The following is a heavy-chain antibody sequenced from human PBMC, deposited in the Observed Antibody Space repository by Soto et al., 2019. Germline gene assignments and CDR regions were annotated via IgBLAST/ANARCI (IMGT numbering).Heavy chain of an antibody. J-gene: IGHJ6*02. CDR3: ARGDNCNYDSYYYGMEG. D-gene: IGHD1-7*01. Sequence: ASVKVSCKASGYTFTSYYMHWVRQAPGQGLEWMGIINPSGGSTSYAQKFQGRVTMTRDTSTSTVYMELSRLRSEDTAVYYCARGDNCNYDSYYYGMEGWGRRTRGTVSS. CDR2: INPSGGST. V-gene: IGHV1-46*01. CDR1: GYTFTSYY.